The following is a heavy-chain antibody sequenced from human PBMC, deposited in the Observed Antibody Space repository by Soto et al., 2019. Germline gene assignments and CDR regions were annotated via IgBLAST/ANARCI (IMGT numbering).Heavy chain of an antibody. D-gene: IGHD3-22*01. CDR1: GFTFSSYG. CDR3: ARXRDSSGYLFYYYYGMDV. V-gene: IGHV3-33*01. J-gene: IGHJ6*02. Sequence: GGSLRLSCAASGFTFSSYGMHWVRQAPGKGLEWVAVIWYDGSNKYYADSVKGRFTISRDNSKNTLYLQMNSLRAEDTAVYYCARXRDSSGYLFYYYYGMDVWGQGTTVTVSS. CDR2: IWYDGSNK.